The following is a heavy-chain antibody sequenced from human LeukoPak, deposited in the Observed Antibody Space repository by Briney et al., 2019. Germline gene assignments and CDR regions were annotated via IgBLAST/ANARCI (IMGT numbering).Heavy chain of an antibody. Sequence: GGSLRLSCAASGFTFSTYVMIWVRQAPGKGLEWVSAITGTGGDTYYADSVKGRFTISRDNSKNTLYLQMNSLRAEDTAVYYCAKDQPYCSSTSCYRHYFDYWGQGTLVTVSS. CDR2: ITGTGGDT. D-gene: IGHD2-2*01. V-gene: IGHV3-23*01. CDR3: AKDQPYCSSTSCYRHYFDY. J-gene: IGHJ4*02. CDR1: GFTFSTYV.